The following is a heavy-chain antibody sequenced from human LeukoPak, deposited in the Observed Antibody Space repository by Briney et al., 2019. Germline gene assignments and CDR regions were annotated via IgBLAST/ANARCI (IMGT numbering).Heavy chain of an antibody. D-gene: IGHD6-13*01. CDR3: AKDKASRIAAAPDGMDV. V-gene: IGHV3-33*06. Sequence: GGSLRLSCAASGFTFSSYGMHWVRQAPGKGLEWVAVIWYDGSNKYYADSVKGRFTISRDNSKNTLYLQMNSLRAEDTAVYYCAKDKASRIAAAPDGMDVWGQGTTVTVSS. J-gene: IGHJ6*02. CDR1: GFTFSSYG. CDR2: IWYDGSNK.